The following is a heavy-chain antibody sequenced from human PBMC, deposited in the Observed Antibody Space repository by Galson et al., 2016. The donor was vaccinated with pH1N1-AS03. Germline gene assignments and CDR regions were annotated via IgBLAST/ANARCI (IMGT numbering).Heavy chain of an antibody. J-gene: IGHJ4*02. D-gene: IGHD3-22*01. CDR3: VKERHSRGYGADFDH. V-gene: IGHV3-30*18. CDR1: GIIFSNYG. CDR2: VSSDGNIK. Sequence: SLRLSCAASGIIFSNYGMQWVRQVPGKGLEWVAVVSSDGNIKIYSDSVKDRFTISRDNSKNTPDLQMNSLKTEDTAVYYCVKERHSRGYGADFDHWGQGTLVTVSS.